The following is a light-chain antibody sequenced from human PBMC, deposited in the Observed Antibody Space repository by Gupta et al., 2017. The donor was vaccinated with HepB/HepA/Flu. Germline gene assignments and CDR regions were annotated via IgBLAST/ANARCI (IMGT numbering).Light chain of an antibody. CDR1: RGISTW. Sequence: DIQMTQSPSSVSASVGDSVTITCRASRGISTWLVWYQQKPGEPPKFLVYGASNLQSGVPSRFSGSGSGTDFTLTINSLQPEDFATYFCQQATSFPRTFGQGTKVEIE. CDR2: GAS. CDR3: QQATSFPRT. J-gene: IGKJ1*01. V-gene: IGKV1-12*01.